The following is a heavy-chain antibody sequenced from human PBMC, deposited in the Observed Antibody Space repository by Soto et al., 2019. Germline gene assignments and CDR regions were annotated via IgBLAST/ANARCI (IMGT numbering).Heavy chain of an antibody. D-gene: IGHD4-4*01. J-gene: IGHJ3*02. CDR3: ARDSTRRGACDI. Sequence: SETLSLTCAISGGSFSFYYWIWIRQSPEKGLEWLGEVNHAGSSNYNPSLRSRVTISVDTSKNQFSLKLSSVTAADTAVYFCARDSTRRGACDIWGQGTMVTVSS. CDR2: VNHAGSS. V-gene: IGHV4-34*01. CDR1: GGSFSFYY.